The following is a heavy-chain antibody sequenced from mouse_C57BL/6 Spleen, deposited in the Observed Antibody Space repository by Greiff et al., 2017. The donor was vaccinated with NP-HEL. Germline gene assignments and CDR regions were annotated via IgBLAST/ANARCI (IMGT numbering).Heavy chain of an antibody. CDR2: IDPENGDT. Sequence: EVQLQQSGAELVRPGASVKLSCTASGFNFKDDYMHWVKQRPEQGLEWIGWIDPENGDTEYASKFQGKATITADTSSNTAYLQLSSLTSEDTAVYYCTTGRYFDVWGTGTTVTVSS. V-gene: IGHV14-4*01. CDR3: TTGRYFDV. J-gene: IGHJ1*03. CDR1: GFNFKDDY.